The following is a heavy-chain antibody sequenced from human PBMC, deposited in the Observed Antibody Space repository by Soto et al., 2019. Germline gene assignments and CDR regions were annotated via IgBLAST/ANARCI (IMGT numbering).Heavy chain of an antibody. D-gene: IGHD3-16*01. J-gene: IGHJ5*02. CDR1: GGSITSSSPF. CDR2: IYFTGNT. V-gene: IGHV4-39*01. Sequence: SETLSLTCSASGGSITSSSPFWGWVGQPPGKGLEWVGTIYFTGNTYYTPSLKSRRTMPIDTSKNEFSLRLNSVTAAATGVYYCAGQAFTRAAASYGRSNWFDPWGPGTLVTVSS. CDR3: AGQAFTRAAASYGRSNWFDP.